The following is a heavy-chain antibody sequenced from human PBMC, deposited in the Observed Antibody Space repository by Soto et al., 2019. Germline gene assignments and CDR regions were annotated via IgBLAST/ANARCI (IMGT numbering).Heavy chain of an antibody. CDR2: IDPSDSYT. V-gene: IGHV5-10-1*01. Sequence: GESLKISCKGSGYSFTSYWISWVRQMPGKGLEWMGRIDPSDSYTNYSPSFQGHVTISADKSISTAYLQWSSLKASDTAMYYCARLGCSSTSCYAYYYYGMDVWGQGTTVTVSS. D-gene: IGHD2-2*01. CDR3: ARLGCSSTSCYAYYYYGMDV. J-gene: IGHJ6*02. CDR1: GYSFTSYW.